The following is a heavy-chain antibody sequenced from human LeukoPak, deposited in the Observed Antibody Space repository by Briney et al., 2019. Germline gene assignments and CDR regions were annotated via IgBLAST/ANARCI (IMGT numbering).Heavy chain of an antibody. V-gene: IGHV4-30-4*08. CDR3: ARGRRWLQSRYNWFDP. Sequence: PSETLSLTCTVSGGSISSGDYYWSWIRQPPGKGLEWIGYIYYSGSTYYNPSLKSRVTISVDTSKNQFSLKLSSVTAADTAVYYCARGRRWLQSRYNWFDPWGQGTLVTVSS. CDR1: GGSISSGDYY. D-gene: IGHD5-24*01. CDR2: IYYSGST. J-gene: IGHJ5*02.